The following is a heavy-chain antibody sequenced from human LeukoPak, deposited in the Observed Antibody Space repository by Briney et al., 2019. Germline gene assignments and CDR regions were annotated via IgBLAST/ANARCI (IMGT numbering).Heavy chain of an antibody. V-gene: IGHV4-34*01. D-gene: IGHD6-19*01. J-gene: IGHJ5*02. CDR1: GGSFSGYY. CDR2: INHSGST. Sequence: PSETLSLTCAVYGGSFSGYYWSWIRQPPGKGLEWIGEINHSGSTNYNPSLKSRVTISVDTSKNQFSLKLSSVTAADTAVYYCARDSSGWYWFDHWGQGTLVTVSS. CDR3: ARDSSGWYWFDH.